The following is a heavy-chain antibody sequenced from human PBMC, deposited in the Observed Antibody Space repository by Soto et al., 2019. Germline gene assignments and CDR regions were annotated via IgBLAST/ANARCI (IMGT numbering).Heavy chain of an antibody. CDR3: ARREIQGPIDY. V-gene: IGHV4-28*01. D-gene: IGHD1-26*01. CDR1: GYSISSSNW. CDR2: IYYSGTT. J-gene: IGHJ4*02. Sequence: QVQLQESGPGLVKPSDTLSLTCAVSGYSISSSNWWGWIRQPPGKGPEWIGYIYYSGTTYYNPSLKSRVTLSVDTSKNQFSLKLTSVTAVDTAVYYCARREIQGPIDYWGQGTLVTVSS.